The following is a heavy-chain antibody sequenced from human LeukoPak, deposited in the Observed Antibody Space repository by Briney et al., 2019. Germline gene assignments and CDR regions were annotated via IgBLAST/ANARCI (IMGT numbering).Heavy chain of an antibody. CDR3: ARHDGRSGGTMGALDS. CDR2: IYDGRTI. CDR1: GGSISSGSHH. J-gene: IGHJ4*02. D-gene: IGHD4-23*01. Sequence: SETLSLTCTVSGGSISSGSHHWGWFRQSPGKGLEWIGSIYDGRTIYYNPSLNSRVAISAVTSKNQFSLQLNSVTAADTAVYYCARHDGRSGGTMGALDSWGQGSLVTVSS. V-gene: IGHV4-39*01.